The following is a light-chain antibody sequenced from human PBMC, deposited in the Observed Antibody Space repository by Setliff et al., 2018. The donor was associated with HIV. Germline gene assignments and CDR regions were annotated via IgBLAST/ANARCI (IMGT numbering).Light chain of an antibody. V-gene: IGLV2-14*03. CDR3: SSYTTSSTLYV. J-gene: IGLJ1*01. CDR2: DVI. CDR1: SSDVGGYYS. Sequence: QSVLTQPASVSGSPGQSITISCTGISSDVGGYYSVSWYQQHPGKAPKLMIYDVINRPSGVSNRFSGSRSGNTASLTISGHQVEDEADYYCSSYTTSSTLYVFGPGTKVTVL.